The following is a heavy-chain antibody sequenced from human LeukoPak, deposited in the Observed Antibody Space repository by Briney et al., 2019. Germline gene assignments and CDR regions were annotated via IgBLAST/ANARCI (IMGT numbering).Heavy chain of an antibody. CDR2: INPNSGGT. CDR1: GYIFTGYY. CDR3: ASSAYYYYYYMDV. J-gene: IGHJ6*03. Sequence: ASVNVSCKASGYIFTGYYMHWVRQAAGQGLEWMGWINPNSGGTNYAQKFQGRVTMTRDTSISTAYMELSRLRSDDTAVYYCASSAYYYYYYMDVWGKGTTVTVSS. V-gene: IGHV1-2*02.